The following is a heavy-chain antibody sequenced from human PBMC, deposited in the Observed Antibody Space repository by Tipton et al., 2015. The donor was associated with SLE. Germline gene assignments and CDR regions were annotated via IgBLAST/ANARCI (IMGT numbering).Heavy chain of an antibody. CDR2: INPNSGGT. CDR3: ARGIFGVVIIPVLDY. CDR1: EYTFIGYY. D-gene: IGHD3-3*01. V-gene: IGHV1-2*02. J-gene: IGHJ4*02. Sequence: QSGPEVKKPGASVKVSCKASEYTFIGYYMHWVRQAPGQGLEWMGWINPNSGGTNYAQNFQGRVTMTRDTSISTAYMELSRLRSDDTAVYYCARGIFGVVIIPVLDYWGQGTLITVSS.